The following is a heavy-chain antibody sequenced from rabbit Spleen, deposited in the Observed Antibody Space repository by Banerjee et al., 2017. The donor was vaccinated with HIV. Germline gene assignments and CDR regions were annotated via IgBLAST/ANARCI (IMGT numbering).Heavy chain of an antibody. CDR1: GFSFSSNYY. V-gene: IGHV1S40*01. CDR2: IYPAGSAST. Sequence: QSLEESGGDMVKPGASLTLSCTASGFSFSSNYYICWVRQAPGKGPEWIGCIYPAGSASTAYASWAKGRFTISKTSSTTVTLQMTSLTAADTATYFCARGSAAMTMVIPGYYVNLWGQGTRVTVS. D-gene: IGHD2-1*01. J-gene: IGHJ4*01. CDR3: ARGSAAMTMVIPGYYVNL.